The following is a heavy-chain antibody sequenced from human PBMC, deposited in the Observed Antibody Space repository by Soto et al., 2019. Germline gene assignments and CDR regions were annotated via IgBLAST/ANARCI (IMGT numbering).Heavy chain of an antibody. D-gene: IGHD6-13*01. CDR3: ARDGGYISSWAYWYFDL. CDR2: ISSSSSYI. Sequence: GGSLRLSCAASGFTFSSYSMNWVRQAPGKGLEWVSSISSSSSYIYYADSVKGRFTISRDNAKNSLYLQMNSLRAEDTAVYYCARDGGYISSWAYWYFDLWGRGTLVTVSS. V-gene: IGHV3-21*01. J-gene: IGHJ2*01. CDR1: GFTFSSYS.